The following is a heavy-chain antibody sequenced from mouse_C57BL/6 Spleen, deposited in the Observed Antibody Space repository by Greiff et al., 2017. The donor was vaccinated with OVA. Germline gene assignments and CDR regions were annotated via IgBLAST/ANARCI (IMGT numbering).Heavy chain of an antibody. CDR3: ARRDDCDGEGLYCYAMDY. V-gene: IGHV1-55*01. CDR1: GYTFTSYW. Sequence: VQLQQPGAELVKPGASVKMSCKASGYTFTSYWITWVKQRPGQGLEWIGDFYPGSGSTNYNEKFKSKATLTVDTSSSTAYMQLSSLTSEDSAVYVCARRDDCDGEGLYCYAMDYWGQGTSVTVSS. J-gene: IGHJ4*01. D-gene: IGHD2-4*01. CDR2: FYPGSGST.